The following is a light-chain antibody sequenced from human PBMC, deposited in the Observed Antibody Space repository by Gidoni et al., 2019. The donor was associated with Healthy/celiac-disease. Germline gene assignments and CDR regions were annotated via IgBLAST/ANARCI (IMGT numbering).Light chain of an antibody. Sequence: QSALTQPASVSGSPGQSITNSCTGTSSYVGGYNYVSWYQQHPGKAPKLMIYDVSNRPSGGSNRFSGSKSGNTASLTISGLQAEDEADYYCSSYTSSSTVVFGGGTKLTVL. V-gene: IGLV2-14*01. CDR1: SSYVGGYNY. CDR2: DVS. J-gene: IGLJ2*01. CDR3: SSYTSSSTVV.